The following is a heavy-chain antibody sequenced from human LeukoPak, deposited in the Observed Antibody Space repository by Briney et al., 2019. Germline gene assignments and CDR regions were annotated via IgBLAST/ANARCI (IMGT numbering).Heavy chain of an antibody. CDR1: GGSISSHY. CDR3: ARLSCSGGSCPLDY. CDR2: IYYSGST. V-gene: IGHV4-59*08. J-gene: IGHJ4*02. D-gene: IGHD2-15*01. Sequence: SETLSLTCTVSGGSISSHYWSWIRQPPGKGLEWNGYIYYSGSTKYNPSLKSRVTISVDTSKNQFSLKLTSVTAADTAVYYCARLSCSGGSCPLDYWGQGTLVTVSS.